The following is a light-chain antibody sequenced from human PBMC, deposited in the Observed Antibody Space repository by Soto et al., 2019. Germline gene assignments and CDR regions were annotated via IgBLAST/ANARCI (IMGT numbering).Light chain of an antibody. CDR2: GGS. CDR1: QSVSSN. J-gene: IGKJ1*01. CDR3: QQYNNWPPWT. Sequence: DIVMTQSPDTLSVSPGERATLSCRASQSVSSNLAWYQHKPGQAPRLLIYGGSTRATGIPARFSGSGSGTEFSLTISSLQSEDFAVYYCQQYNNWPPWTFGQGTKVEIK. V-gene: IGKV3-15*01.